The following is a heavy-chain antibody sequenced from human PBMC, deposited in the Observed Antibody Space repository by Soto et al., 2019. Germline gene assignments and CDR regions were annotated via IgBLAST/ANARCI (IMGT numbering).Heavy chain of an antibody. CDR2: INPNSCGT. CDR1: GYTFTGYY. D-gene: IGHD3-22*01. V-gene: IGHV1-2*02. Sequence: ASAKVACNASGYTFTGYYMHWVRQAPGEGLEWMGGINPNSCGTHYAQKFQGRVTTTRDTSXXTAYMELSRLRSADTAGDYCARSALYYNSSGYWYRPETTYYHYGMDVLGQGTAVTVSS. CDR3: ARSALYYNSSGYWYRPETTYYHYGMDV. J-gene: IGHJ6*02.